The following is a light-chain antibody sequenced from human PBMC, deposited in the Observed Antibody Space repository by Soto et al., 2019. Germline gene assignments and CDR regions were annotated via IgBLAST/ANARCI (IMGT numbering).Light chain of an antibody. CDR2: DAS. CDR3: QPRSNWLFT. J-gene: IGKJ3*01. CDR1: QSVSSY. Sequence: EIVLTQSPATLSLSPGERATLSCRASQSVSSYLAWYQQKPGQAPRLLIYDASNRATGIPARFSGSGSGTDFTLTISILEPEDFAVYYCQPRSNWLFTFGPGTKVDIK. V-gene: IGKV3-11*01.